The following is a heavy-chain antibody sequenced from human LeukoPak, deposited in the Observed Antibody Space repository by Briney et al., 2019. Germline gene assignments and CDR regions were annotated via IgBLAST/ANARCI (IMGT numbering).Heavy chain of an antibody. CDR1: GFTFRSYG. J-gene: IGHJ3*02. V-gene: IGHV3-23*01. CDR3: AREATVTTDDAFDI. D-gene: IGHD4-17*01. CDR2: INGGGGST. Sequence: GGSLRLSCAASGFTFRSYGMTWVRQAPGKGLEWVSAINGGGGSTNYADSVKGRFTISRDNSKNTLYLQMNSLRAEDTAVYYCAREATVTTDDAFDIWGQGTMVTVSS.